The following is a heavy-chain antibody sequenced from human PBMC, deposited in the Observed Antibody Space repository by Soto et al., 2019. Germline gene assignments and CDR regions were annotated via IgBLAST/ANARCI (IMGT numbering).Heavy chain of an antibody. CDR3: ARDLWGYCGTDCYPLDV. CDR1: GGSISRYY. D-gene: IGHD2-21*02. CDR2: MYNTGST. V-gene: IGHV4-59*01. J-gene: IGHJ6*02. Sequence: QVQLQESGPGLVKPSETLSLTCTVSGGSISRYYWSWIRQPPGKGLEWIGYMYNTGSTGYTPSFKSRVTISVDTSKNQFSLKLNSVTAADTAVYYCARDLWGYCGTDCYPLDVWGQGTTVTVSS.